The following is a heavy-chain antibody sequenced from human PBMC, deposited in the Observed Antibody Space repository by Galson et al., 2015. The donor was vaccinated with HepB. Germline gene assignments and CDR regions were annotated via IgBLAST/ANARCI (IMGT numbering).Heavy chain of an antibody. CDR1: GFSFSSFA. Sequence: SLRLSCAASGFSFSSFAMHWVRQAPGKGLEWVAVISYDGTNKHFADSVKGRFTISRDNSKLYLEMNSLRAEDSAVNYCARDSITGTNHYYGMDVWGQGTTVTVSS. J-gene: IGHJ6*02. CDR3: ARDSITGTNHYYGMDV. V-gene: IGHV3-30-3*01. D-gene: IGHD1-7*01. CDR2: ISYDGTNK.